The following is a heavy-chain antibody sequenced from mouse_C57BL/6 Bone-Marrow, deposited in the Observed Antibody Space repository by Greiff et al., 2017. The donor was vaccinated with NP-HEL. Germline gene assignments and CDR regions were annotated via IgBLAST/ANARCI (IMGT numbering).Heavy chain of an antibody. V-gene: IGHV1-18*01. CDR1: GYTFTDYN. J-gene: IGHJ2*01. D-gene: IGHD1-1*01. Sequence: EVQLQQSGPELVKPGASVKIPCKASGYTFTDYNMDWVKQSHGKSLEWIGDINPNNGGTIYNQKFKGKATLTVDKSSSTAYMELRSLTSEDTAVYYCARPVVAMYYFDYWGQGTTLTVSS. CDR3: ARPVVAMYYFDY. CDR2: INPNNGGT.